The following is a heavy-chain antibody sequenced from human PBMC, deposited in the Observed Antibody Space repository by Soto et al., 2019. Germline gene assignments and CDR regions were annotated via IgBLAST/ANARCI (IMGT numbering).Heavy chain of an antibody. CDR1: GFTFSSYG. CDR2: ISWDGTTQ. CDR3: AKTPGDYPLYWYFDL. Sequence: QVQLVESGGGVVQPGRSLRLSCAASGFTFSSYGLHWVRQSPGKGLEWVAIISWDGTTQYYADSVKGRFTISRDNSNNTLYLQMKSLIAEDTAVYYFAKTPGDYPLYWYFDLWGRGTLVTVSS. D-gene: IGHD4-17*01. V-gene: IGHV3-30*18. J-gene: IGHJ2*01.